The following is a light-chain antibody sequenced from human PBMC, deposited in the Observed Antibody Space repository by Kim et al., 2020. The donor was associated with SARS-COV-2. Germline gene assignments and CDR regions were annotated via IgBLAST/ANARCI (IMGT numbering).Light chain of an antibody. CDR2: GKD. V-gene: IGLV3-19*01. CDR3: NSRDSNDNVL. Sequence: ELTQDPAVSVALGQTVRITCQGDSLRSYYATWYQQKPGQAPILVIYGKDNRPSGIPDRFSGSSSGNTASLTITGTQAGDEADYYCNSRDSNDNVLFGGGTQLTVL. J-gene: IGLJ2*01. CDR1: SLRSYY.